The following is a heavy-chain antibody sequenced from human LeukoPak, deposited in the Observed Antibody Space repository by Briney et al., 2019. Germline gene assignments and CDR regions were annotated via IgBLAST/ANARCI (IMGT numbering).Heavy chain of an antibody. J-gene: IGHJ6*02. V-gene: IGHV3-9*01. CDR2: ISWNSGSI. Sequence: GGSLRLSCAASGFTFDDYAMHWVRQAPGKGLEWVSGISWNSGSIGYADSVKGRFTISRDNAKNSLYLQMNSLRAEDTALYYCAKDMARRYCSSTSCYGLEYYYYGMDVWGQGTTVTVSS. D-gene: IGHD2-2*01. CDR1: GFTFDDYA. CDR3: AKDMARRYCSSTSCYGLEYYYYGMDV.